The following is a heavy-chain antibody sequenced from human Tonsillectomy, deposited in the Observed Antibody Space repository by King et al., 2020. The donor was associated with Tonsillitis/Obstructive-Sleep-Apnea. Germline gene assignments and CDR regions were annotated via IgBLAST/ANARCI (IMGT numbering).Heavy chain of an antibody. CDR3: AREGANSKTAFDY. CDR2: INHSGST. CDR1: GGSFSGHY. Sequence: VQLQQWGAGLLKPSETLSLTCAVYGGSFSGHYWSWIRQPPGKGLEWIGEINHSGSTNYNPSLKSRVTISVDTSKNQFSLKLNSVTAADTAAYYCAREGANSKTAFDYWGQGTLVTVSS. D-gene: IGHD4-11*01. J-gene: IGHJ4*02. V-gene: IGHV4-34*01.